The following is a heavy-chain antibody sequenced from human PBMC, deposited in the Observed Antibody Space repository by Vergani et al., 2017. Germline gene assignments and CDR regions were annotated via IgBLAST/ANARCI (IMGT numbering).Heavy chain of an antibody. V-gene: IGHV4-61*02. CDR3: AGGSCLGGSCYKPLFDY. CDR2: IHTSGST. CDR1: GGSINSHHYY. J-gene: IGHJ4*02. D-gene: IGHD2-15*01. Sequence: QVQLQESGPGLVKPSQTLSLTCTVSGGSINSHHYYWSWIRQPAGKGLEWIGRIHTSGSTNYNPSLKSRGTMSEDTTKNQFSLNLTSVTAADAAVYFCAGGSCLGGSCYKPLFDYWGQGILVTVSS.